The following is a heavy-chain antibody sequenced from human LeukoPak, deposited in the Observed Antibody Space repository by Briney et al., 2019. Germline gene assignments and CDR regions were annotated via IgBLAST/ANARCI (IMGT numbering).Heavy chain of an antibody. Sequence: PSETLSLTCAVYGGSFSGYYWSWIRQPPGKGLEWIGEINHSGSANYNPSLKSRVTISVDTSKNQFSLKLSSVTAADTAVYYCARARDYVAYYYYYMDVWGKGTTVTVSS. D-gene: IGHD4-17*01. CDR1: GGSFSGYY. CDR2: INHSGSA. J-gene: IGHJ6*03. CDR3: ARARDYVAYYYYYMDV. V-gene: IGHV4-34*01.